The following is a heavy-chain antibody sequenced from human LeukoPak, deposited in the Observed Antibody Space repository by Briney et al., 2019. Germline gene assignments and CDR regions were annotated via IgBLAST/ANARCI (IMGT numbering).Heavy chain of an antibody. CDR1: GYTFTSYY. V-gene: IGHV1-46*01. CDR3: ARSHSSSWQESGFDH. D-gene: IGHD6-13*01. Sequence: ASVTVSFKASGYTFTSYYMHWVRQAPGQGLGWMGIINPSGGSTSYAQKFQGRVTMTRDTSTSTVYMELSSLRSEDTAVYYCARSHSSSWQESGFDHWGQGTLVTVSS. J-gene: IGHJ5*02. CDR2: INPSGGST.